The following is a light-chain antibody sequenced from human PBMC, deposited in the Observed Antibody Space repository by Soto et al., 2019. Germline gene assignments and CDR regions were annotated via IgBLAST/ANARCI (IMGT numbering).Light chain of an antibody. V-gene: IGKV3-20*01. Sequence: EIVLTQSPGTLSLSPGGRATLSCRASQSVSRRLAWYQHRPGQSPRLLISGASMRASGVPVRFSGSGSGTDFTLTISRLEPEDCAVYYCQHYGETPITFGLGTRREV. CDR3: QHYGETPIT. J-gene: IGKJ5*01. CDR1: QSVSRR. CDR2: GAS.